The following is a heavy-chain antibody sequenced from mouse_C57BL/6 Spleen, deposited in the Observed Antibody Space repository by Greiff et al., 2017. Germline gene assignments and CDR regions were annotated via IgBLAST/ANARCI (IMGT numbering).Heavy chain of an antibody. CDR2: IYPRSGNT. D-gene: IGHD1-1*01. CDR1: GYTFTSYG. V-gene: IGHV1-81*01. J-gene: IGHJ2*01. CDR3: ARDLISATVVATDY. Sequence: QVQLQQSGAELARPGASVKLSCKASGYTFTSYGISWVKQRTGQGLEWIGEIYPRSGNTYYNEKFKGKATLTADKSSSTAYMELRSLTSEDSAVYYCARDLISATVVATDYWGQGTTLTVSS.